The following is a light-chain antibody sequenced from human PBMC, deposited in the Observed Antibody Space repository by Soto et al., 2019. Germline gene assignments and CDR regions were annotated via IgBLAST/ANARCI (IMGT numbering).Light chain of an antibody. CDR1: QSIGRY. CDR3: QQSISAPLT. V-gene: IGKV1-39*01. Sequence: DIQMTQSPFSLSAYEGHRITITCLASQSIGRYLNWYNQKAGKAPNLRIYAASSLQSGVPSRFSGSGSGTDFTLTISSLQPEDFGTYYCQQSISAPLTFGGGTKV. J-gene: IGKJ4*01. CDR2: AAS.